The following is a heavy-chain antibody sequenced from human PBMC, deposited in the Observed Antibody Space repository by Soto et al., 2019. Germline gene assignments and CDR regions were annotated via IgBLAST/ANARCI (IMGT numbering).Heavy chain of an antibody. D-gene: IGHD6-19*01. V-gene: IGHV4-34*01. CDR1: GGSFSGYY. CDR3: ASFNGYSSGWFDY. J-gene: IGHJ5*01. Sequence: SKTLSLTCAVYGGSFSGYYWSWIRQPPGKGLEWIGEINHSGSTNYNPSLKGRVTISVDTSKNQFSLKLSSVTAADTAVYYCASFNGYSSGWFDYWGQGTLVTVSS. CDR2: INHSGST.